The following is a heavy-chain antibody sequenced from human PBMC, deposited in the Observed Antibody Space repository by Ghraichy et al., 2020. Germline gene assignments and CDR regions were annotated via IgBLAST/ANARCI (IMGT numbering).Heavy chain of an antibody. CDR3: ARAADSGGYHHAFDI. CDR1: GGSFSGYY. Sequence: SETLSLTCAVYGGSFSGYYLNWIRQPPGKGLEWIGEINQSGSTNYNPSLKSRVTTSVDTSKNQFSLKLSSVTAADTAVYYCARAADSGGYHHAFDIWGQGTMVTVSS. D-gene: IGHD3-22*01. CDR2: INQSGST. V-gene: IGHV4-34*01. J-gene: IGHJ3*02.